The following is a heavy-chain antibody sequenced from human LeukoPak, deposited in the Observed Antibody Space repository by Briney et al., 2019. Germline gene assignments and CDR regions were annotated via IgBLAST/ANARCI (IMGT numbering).Heavy chain of an antibody. CDR3: AGFGLNYGGNPGDY. V-gene: IGHV1-24*01. CDR1: GYTFTNYY. CDR2: FDPEDGET. J-gene: IGHJ4*02. D-gene: IGHD4-23*01. Sequence: ASVKVSCKASGYTFTNYYMHWVRQAPGKGLEWMGGFDPEDGETIYAQKFQGRVTMTEDTSTDTAYMELSSLRSEDTAVYYCAGFGLNYGGNPGDYWGQGTLVTVSS.